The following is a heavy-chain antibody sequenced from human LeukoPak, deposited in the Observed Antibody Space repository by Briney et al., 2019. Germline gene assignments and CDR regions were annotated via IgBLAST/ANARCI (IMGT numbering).Heavy chain of an antibody. J-gene: IGHJ4*02. CDR3: ASVSPDTGTYDY. Sequence: GSLRPSCAASGFTFSDYYMSLIPQAPGEGLGGVSYISSSGSTIYYADSVKGRFTISRDNAKNSLYLQMNSLRAEDTAVYYCASVSPDTGTYDYWGQGTLVTVSS. CDR2: ISSSGSTI. D-gene: IGHD1-26*01. V-gene: IGHV3-11*01. CDR1: GFTFSDYY.